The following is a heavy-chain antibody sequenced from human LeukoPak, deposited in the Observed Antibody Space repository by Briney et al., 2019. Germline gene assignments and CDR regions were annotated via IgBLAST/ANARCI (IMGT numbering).Heavy chain of an antibody. CDR3: ARDGPRSGYDLGHFDN. Sequence: SETLSLTCTVSGGSISNYFWSWVRQPAGKGLEWIWRIYSTGRSDYNPSLKSRITMSVDTSKNQFSLKLSSVTAADTAVYYCARDGPRSGYDLGHFDNLGQGTLVTASS. CDR2: IYSTGRS. V-gene: IGHV4-4*07. J-gene: IGHJ4*02. D-gene: IGHD5-12*01. CDR1: GGSISNYF.